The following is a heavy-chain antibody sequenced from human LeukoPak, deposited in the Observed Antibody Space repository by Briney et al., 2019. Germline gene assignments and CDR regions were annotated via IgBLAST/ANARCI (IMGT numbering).Heavy chain of an antibody. Sequence: GGSLRLSCAASGFTFSSYSMNWVRQAPGKGLEWVSYISSSSSYTNYADSVKGRFTISRDNAKNSLYLQMNSLRAEDTAVYYCARSFYDHYYYGMDVWGQGTTVTVSS. CDR2: ISSSSSYT. J-gene: IGHJ6*02. V-gene: IGHV3-21*05. D-gene: IGHD5/OR15-5a*01. CDR3: ARSFYDHYYYGMDV. CDR1: GFTFSSYS.